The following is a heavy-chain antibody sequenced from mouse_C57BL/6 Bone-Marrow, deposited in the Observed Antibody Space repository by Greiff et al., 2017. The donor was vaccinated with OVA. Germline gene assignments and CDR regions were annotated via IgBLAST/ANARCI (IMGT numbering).Heavy chain of an antibody. CDR1: GFSFNTYA. CDR3: VREGSLMVTDYYAMDY. J-gene: IGHJ4*01. D-gene: IGHD2-2*01. CDR2: IRSKSNNYAT. V-gene: IGHV10-1*01. Sequence: EVQGVESGGGLVQPKGSLKLSCAASGFSFNTYAMNWVRQAPGKGLEWVARIRSKSNNYATYYADSVKDRFTISRDDSESMLYLQMNNLKTEDTAMYYCVREGSLMVTDYYAMDYWGQGTSVTVSS.